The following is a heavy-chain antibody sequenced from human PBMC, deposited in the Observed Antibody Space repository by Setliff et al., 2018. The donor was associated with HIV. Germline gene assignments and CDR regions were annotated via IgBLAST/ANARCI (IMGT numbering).Heavy chain of an antibody. CDR1: GGSISSGSYY. V-gene: IGHV4-61*02. D-gene: IGHD6-19*01. Sequence: TLSLTCTVSGGSISSGSYYWSWIRQPAGKGLEWIGRFYTSGSTNYGPSLKSRVTMSVDTSKNQFSLKLSSVTAADTAVYYCARGDWYDFFDYWGQGTLVTVSS. J-gene: IGHJ4*02. CDR3: ARGDWYDFFDY. CDR2: FYTSGST.